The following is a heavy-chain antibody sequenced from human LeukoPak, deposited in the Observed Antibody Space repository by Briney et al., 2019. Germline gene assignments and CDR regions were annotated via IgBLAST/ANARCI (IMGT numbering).Heavy chain of an antibody. J-gene: IGHJ6*04. V-gene: IGHV3-7*01. CDR3: ARDGRWINGYMDL. CDR1: RFSFISYW. Sequence: LAGGFLRISFAASRFSFISYWMSWVRQAPGNGLERVANINQDGSEKFYADSVKGRFTISRDNANNSMFLQMNSLRVEDTAVFYCARDGRWINGYMDLWGKGTTVTVSS. D-gene: IGHD2-2*03. CDR2: INQDGSEK.